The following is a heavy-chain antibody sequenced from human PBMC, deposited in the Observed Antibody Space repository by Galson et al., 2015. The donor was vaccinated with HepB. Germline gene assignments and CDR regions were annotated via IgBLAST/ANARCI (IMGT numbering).Heavy chain of an antibody. CDR2: TYYRAKWYN. J-gene: IGHJ4*02. CDR1: GDSVSSSSAA. D-gene: IGHD4-17*01. Sequence: CAISGDSVSSSSAAWNWIRQSPSRGLEWLGRTYYRAKWYNDYAVSVKNRITINPDTSKNQFSLQLNSVTPEDTAVYYCARGLGFTVTTAPFDYWGQGTLVTVSS. V-gene: IGHV6-1*01. CDR3: ARGLGFTVTTAPFDY.